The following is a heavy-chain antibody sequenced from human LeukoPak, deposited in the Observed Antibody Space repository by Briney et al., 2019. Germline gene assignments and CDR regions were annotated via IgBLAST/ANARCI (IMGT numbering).Heavy chain of an antibody. CDR1: GGSISSGGYS. CDR3: ARVYSSGWYEYFQH. V-gene: IGHV4-30-2*01. Sequence: SETLSLTCAVSGGSISSGGYSWSWIRQPPGKGLEWIGYIYHSGGTYYNPSLKSRVTISVDRSKNQFSLKLSSVTAADTAVYYCARVYSSGWYEYFQHWGQGTLVTVSS. CDR2: IYHSGGT. D-gene: IGHD6-19*01. J-gene: IGHJ1*01.